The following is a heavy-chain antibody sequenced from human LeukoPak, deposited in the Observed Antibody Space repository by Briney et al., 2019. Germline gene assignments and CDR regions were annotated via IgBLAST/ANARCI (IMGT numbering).Heavy chain of an antibody. CDR3: ARGQYYYDSSGYYDFARWFDP. V-gene: IGHV4-39*07. CDR2: IYYSGST. Sequence: PSETLSLTCTVSGGSISSSSYYWGWIRQPPGRGLEWIGSIYYSGSTYYNPSLKSRVTISVDRSKNQFSLKLSSVTAADTAVHYCARGQYYYDSSGYYDFARWFDPWGQGTLVTVSS. J-gene: IGHJ5*02. CDR1: GGSISSSSYY. D-gene: IGHD3-22*01.